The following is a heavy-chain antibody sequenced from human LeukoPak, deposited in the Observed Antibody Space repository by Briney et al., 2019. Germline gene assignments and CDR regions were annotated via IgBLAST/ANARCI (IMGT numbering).Heavy chain of an antibody. J-gene: IGHJ4*02. D-gene: IGHD6-19*01. V-gene: IGHV4-59*01. Sequence: SETLSLTCTVSGGSITSYYWSWIRQPPGKGLEWIGYIYYSGSTNYNPSLKSRVTISVDTSKNQFSLKLSSVTAADTAVLYCARAPAVAAAFDYWGQGTLVTVSS. CDR1: GGSITSYY. CDR3: ARAPAVAAAFDY. CDR2: IYYSGST.